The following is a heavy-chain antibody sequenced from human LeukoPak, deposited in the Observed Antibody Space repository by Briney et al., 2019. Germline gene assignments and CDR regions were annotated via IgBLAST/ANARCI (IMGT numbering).Heavy chain of an antibody. CDR1: GFTFSSYW. CDR2: IKQDGGEK. J-gene: IGHJ6*04. Sequence: GGSLRLSCAASGFTFSSYWMSWLRQAPGKGLEWVANIKQDGGEKYVDSVKGRFTISRDNAKNSLYLQMNSLRAEDTAVYYCARDRGFGQADVWGKGTTVTVSS. CDR3: ARDRGFGQADV. D-gene: IGHD3-10*01. V-gene: IGHV3-7*01.